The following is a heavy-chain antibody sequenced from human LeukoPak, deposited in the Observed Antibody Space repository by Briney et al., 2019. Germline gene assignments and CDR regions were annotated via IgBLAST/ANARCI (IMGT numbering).Heavy chain of an antibody. D-gene: IGHD5-24*01. CDR2: IYTNGNT. J-gene: IGHJ4*02. V-gene: IGHV4-4*07. CDR3: ARGSDGYNVLTYDY. CDR1: GGSISSYY. Sequence: PSETLSLTCTVSGGSISSYYWTWIRQPAGKGLEWIGRIYTNGNTNYNPSLKSRVTISGDTSKNQFSLKLSSVTAADTAVYYCARGSDGYNVLTYDYWGQGTLVTVSS.